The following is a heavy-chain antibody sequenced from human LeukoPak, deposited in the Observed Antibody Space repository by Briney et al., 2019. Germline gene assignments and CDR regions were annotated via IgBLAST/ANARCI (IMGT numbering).Heavy chain of an antibody. CDR3: ARNGYYYDSSGYLY. CDR1: GFTFSSYS. CDR2: ISSSSSYI. V-gene: IGHV3-21*01. J-gene: IGHJ4*02. D-gene: IGHD3-22*01. Sequence: GGSLRLSCAASGFTFSSYSMNWVRQAPGKGLEWVSSISSSSSYIYYADSVKGRFTISGDNAKNSLYLQMNSLRAEDTAVYYCARNGYYYDSSGYLYWGQGTLVTVSS.